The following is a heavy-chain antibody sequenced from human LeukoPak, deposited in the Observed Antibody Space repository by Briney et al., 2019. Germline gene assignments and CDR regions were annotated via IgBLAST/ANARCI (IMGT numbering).Heavy chain of an antibody. D-gene: IGHD3-9*01. J-gene: IGHJ4*02. Sequence: PSETLSLARAVYGGSFSRYYWGWIRQPPGKGLEWIGGIYYNGSTYYNPSHHSRVTISVDTSKNQFSLKLSAVTAADTAVYYCFSNTSFGWLSRVRWGQGTLVSVCS. CDR3: FSNTSFGWLSRVR. CDR2: IYYNGST. V-gene: IGHV4-34*03. CDR1: GGSFSRYY.